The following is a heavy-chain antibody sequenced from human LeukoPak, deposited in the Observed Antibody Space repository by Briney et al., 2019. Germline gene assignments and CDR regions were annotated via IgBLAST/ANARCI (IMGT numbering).Heavy chain of an antibody. Sequence: PSETLSLTCTVSGGSISSYYWSWIRQPPGKGLEWIGYIYYSGSTNYNPSLKSRVTMSVDTSKNQFSLKLSSVTAADTAVYYCVRAVDYWGQGTLVTVSS. CDR1: GGSISSYY. CDR2: IYYSGST. J-gene: IGHJ4*02. V-gene: IGHV4-59*01. CDR3: VRAVDY. D-gene: IGHD6-19*01.